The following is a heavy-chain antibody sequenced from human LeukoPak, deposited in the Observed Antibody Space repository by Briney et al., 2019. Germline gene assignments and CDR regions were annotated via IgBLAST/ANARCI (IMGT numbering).Heavy chain of an antibody. J-gene: IGHJ6*02. V-gene: IGHV3-48*02. D-gene: IGHD3-3*01. CDR2: ISSSSSTI. CDR1: GFTFSSYS. CDR3: ARAVHDFWSGYPYGMDV. Sequence: GGSLRLSCAASGFTFSSYSMNWVRQAPGKGLEWVSYISSSSSTIYYADSVKGRFTISRDDAKNSLYLRMNSLRDEDTAVYYCARAVHDFWSGYPYGMDVWGQGTTVTVSS.